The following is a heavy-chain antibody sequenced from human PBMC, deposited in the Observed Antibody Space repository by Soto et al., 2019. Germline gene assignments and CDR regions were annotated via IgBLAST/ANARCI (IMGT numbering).Heavy chain of an antibody. CDR2: IYYTGST. Sequence: SETLSLTCTVSGAAINSYYWSWLRQAPGLGLEWIGYIYYTGSTNYNPSLESRVTVSVYRSRNQFSLELRSVTAADTAVYYCARVDGYFFFFDNWGQGTQVTVSS. J-gene: IGHJ4*02. CDR3: ARVDGYFFFFDN. V-gene: IGHV4-59*01. D-gene: IGHD3-22*01. CDR1: GAAINSYY.